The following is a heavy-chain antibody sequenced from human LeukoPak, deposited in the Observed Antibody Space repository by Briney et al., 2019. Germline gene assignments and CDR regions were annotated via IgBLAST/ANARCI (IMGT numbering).Heavy chain of an antibody. J-gene: IGHJ6*04. D-gene: IGHD3-10*01. V-gene: IGHV3-23*01. CDR1: GFTFSSYA. CDR3: AKDRSSGSLLLSGPMDV. Sequence: PGGSLRLSCAASGFTFSSYAMSWVRQAPGKGLEWVSAISGSGGSTYYADSVKGRFTISRDNSKNTLYLQMNSLRAEDTAVYYCAKDRSSGSLLLSGPMDVWGKGTTVTVSS. CDR2: ISGSGGST.